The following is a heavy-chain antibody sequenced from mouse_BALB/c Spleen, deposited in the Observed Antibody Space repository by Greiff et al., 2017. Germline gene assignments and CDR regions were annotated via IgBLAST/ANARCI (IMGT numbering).Heavy chain of an antibody. V-gene: IGHV5-6-5*01. CDR1: GFTFSSYA. J-gene: IGHJ1*01. Sequence: EVQRVESGGDLVKPGGSLKLSCAASGFTFSSYAMSWVRQTPEKRLEWVASISSGGSTYYPDSVKGRFTISRDNARNILYLQMSSLRSEDTAMYYCAREEHHYYGYGWYFDVWGAGTTVTVSS. D-gene: IGHD1-2*01. CDR2: ISSGGST. CDR3: AREEHHYYGYGWYFDV.